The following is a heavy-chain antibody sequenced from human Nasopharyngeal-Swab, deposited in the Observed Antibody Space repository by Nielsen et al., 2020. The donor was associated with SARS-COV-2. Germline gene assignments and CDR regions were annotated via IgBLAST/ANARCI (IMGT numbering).Heavy chain of an antibody. J-gene: IGHJ6*02. CDR3: ARAGRVGDAYTGLDV. CDR1: GGSFNGFY. CDR2: INHNERT. V-gene: IGHV4-34*01. Sequence: GSLRLSCSVSGGSFNGFYWNWICQPPGKGLEWIGEINHNERTNYNPSLKSRVTMSVDTSTNQVSLKLNSLTATDTAVYYCARAGRVGDAYTGLDVWGQGTTVTVSS. D-gene: IGHD5-24*01.